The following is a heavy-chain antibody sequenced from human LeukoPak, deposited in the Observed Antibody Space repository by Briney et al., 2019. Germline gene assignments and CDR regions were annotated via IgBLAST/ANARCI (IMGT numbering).Heavy chain of an antibody. Sequence: GGSLRLSCAASGFTFDDHTMRWVRQAPGKGLVWVSLISWDGGSTYYVDSVKGRFTVSRDNGKNSLYLQMNSLRTEDTAVYYCARGTSGFYINPFDYWGQGTLVTVSS. CDR2: ISWDGGST. D-gene: IGHD6-19*01. CDR3: ARGTSGFYINPFDY. V-gene: IGHV3-43*01. CDR1: GFTFDDHT. J-gene: IGHJ4*02.